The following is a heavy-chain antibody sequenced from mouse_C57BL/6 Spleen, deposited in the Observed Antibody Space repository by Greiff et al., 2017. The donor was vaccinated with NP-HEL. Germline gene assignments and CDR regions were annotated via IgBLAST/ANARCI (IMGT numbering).Heavy chain of an antibody. CDR2: IRSNSSNYAS. D-gene: IGHD4-1*01. J-gene: IGHJ3*01. CDR3: VRELTGSSWCAY. Sequence: EVQLQQSGGGLVQPKGSLKLSCAASGFTFNTYAMHWVRQAPGKGLEWVARIRSNSSNYASYYAVSVKDRFTISRDDSHSMLYLQVNNLKTEDTAMYYSVRELTGSSWCAYWGQGTLVTVSA. CDR1: GFTFNTYA. V-gene: IGHV10-3*01.